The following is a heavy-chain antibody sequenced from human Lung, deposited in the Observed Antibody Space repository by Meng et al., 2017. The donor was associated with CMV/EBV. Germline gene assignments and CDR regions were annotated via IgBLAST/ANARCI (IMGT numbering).Heavy chain of an antibody. CDR2: IHPHRGDT. V-gene: IGHV1-2*02. Sequence: SVKVSCKASGYTFTAHYFHWVRQAPGQGLEWMGWIHPHRGDTNYAQQFQGRVTLTRDTSINTGYMKLTRLTSDDTAVYYCARDNNWGPDYWGQGTLVTVSS. D-gene: IGHD7-27*01. CDR1: GYTFTAHY. J-gene: IGHJ4*02. CDR3: ARDNNWGPDY.